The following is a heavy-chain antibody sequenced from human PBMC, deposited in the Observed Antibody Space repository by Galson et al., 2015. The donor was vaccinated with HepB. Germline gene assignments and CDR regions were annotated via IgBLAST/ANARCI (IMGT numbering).Heavy chain of an antibody. Sequence: SLRLSCAASGFTFNRYAMHWLRQAPGKGLEWVALTSYDGRNKYYADSVKGRFTISRDDSKNTLYLQMNSLRTEDTAVYYCARPFSEYTYGYRAVFDFWGQGTLVTVSS. CDR3: ARPFSEYTYGYRAVFDF. V-gene: IGHV3-30*04. D-gene: IGHD5-18*01. J-gene: IGHJ4*02. CDR1: GFTFNRYA. CDR2: TSYDGRNK.